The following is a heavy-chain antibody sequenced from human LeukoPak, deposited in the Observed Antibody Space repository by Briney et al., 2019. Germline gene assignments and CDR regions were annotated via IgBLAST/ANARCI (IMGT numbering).Heavy chain of an antibody. Sequence: ASVKVSCKASGYTFTGYYMHWVRQAPGQGLEWMGWINPNSGGTNYAQKFQGRVTMTRDTSISTAYMELSRLRSDDTAVYYCAKIMSLTTSYWYGLDVWGQGTTVTVSS. CDR1: GYTFTGYY. CDR3: AKIMSLTTSYWYGLDV. V-gene: IGHV1-2*02. D-gene: IGHD4-17*01. CDR2: INPNSGGT. J-gene: IGHJ6*02.